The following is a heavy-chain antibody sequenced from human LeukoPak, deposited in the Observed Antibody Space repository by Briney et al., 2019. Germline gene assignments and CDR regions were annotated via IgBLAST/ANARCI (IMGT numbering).Heavy chain of an antibody. D-gene: IGHD3-22*01. V-gene: IGHV1-46*01. Sequence: GASVKVSCKASGYTFTSYGISWVRQAPGQGLEWMGIINPSGGSTSYAQKFQGRVTMTRDMSTSTVYMELSSLRSEDTAVYYCARVPVITMIVAPHPSDDAFDIWGQGTMVTVSS. CDR1: GYTFTSYG. CDR2: INPSGGST. J-gene: IGHJ3*02. CDR3: ARVPVITMIVAPHPSDDAFDI.